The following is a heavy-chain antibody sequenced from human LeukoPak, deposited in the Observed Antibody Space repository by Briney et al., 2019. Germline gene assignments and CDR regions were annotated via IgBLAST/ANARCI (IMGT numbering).Heavy chain of an antibody. CDR2: IYHSGST. CDR1: GYSISSGYY. Sequence: PSETLSLTCTVSGYSISSGYYWGWIRQPPGKGLEWIGSIYHSGSTYYNPSLKSRVTMSVDTSKNQFSLKLSSVTAADTAVYYCAREFYEWELPTFDYWGQGTLVTVSS. J-gene: IGHJ4*02. V-gene: IGHV4-38-2*02. D-gene: IGHD1-26*01. CDR3: AREFYEWELPTFDY.